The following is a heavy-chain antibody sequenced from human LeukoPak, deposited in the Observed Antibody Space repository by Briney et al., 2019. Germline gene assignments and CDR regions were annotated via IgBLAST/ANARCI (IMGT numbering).Heavy chain of an antibody. Sequence: PGGSLRLSCAASGFTFSSYEMNWVRQAPGKGLEWVSYISSSGSTIYYADSVKGRFTISRDNTKSSMYLQMNSLKAEDTAVYYLAREALNEYYYDSSGYYDPWGQGTLVTVSS. CDR2: ISSSGSTI. V-gene: IGHV3-48*03. CDR1: GFTFSSYE. J-gene: IGHJ5*02. D-gene: IGHD3-22*01. CDR3: AREALNEYYYDSSGYYDP.